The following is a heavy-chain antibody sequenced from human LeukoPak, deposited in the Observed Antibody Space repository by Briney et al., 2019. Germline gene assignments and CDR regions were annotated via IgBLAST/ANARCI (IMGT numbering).Heavy chain of an antibody. Sequence: AASVKVSCKASGYTFTSYDINWVRQATGQGLEWMGWMNPNSGNTGYAQKFQGRVTMTRNTSISTAYMELSSLRSEDTAVYYCARGRRYYGSGDYYFDYWGQGTLVTVSS. V-gene: IGHV1-8*01. J-gene: IGHJ4*02. CDR3: ARGRRYYGSGDYYFDY. CDR2: MNPNSGNT. CDR1: GYTFTSYD. D-gene: IGHD3-10*01.